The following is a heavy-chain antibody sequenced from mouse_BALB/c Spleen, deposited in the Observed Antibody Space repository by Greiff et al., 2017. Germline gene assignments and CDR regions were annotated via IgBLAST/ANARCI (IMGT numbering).Heavy chain of an antibody. J-gene: IGHJ4*01. CDR1: GFTFSSYA. D-gene: IGHD2-3*01. V-gene: IGHV5-6-5*01. Sequence: EVQLVESGGGLVKPGGSLKLSCAASGFTFSSYAMSWVRQTPEKRLEWVASISSGGSTYYPDSVKGRFTISRDNARNILYLQMSSLRSEDTAMYYCARKGDGYYAMDYWGQGTSVTVSS. CDR3: ARKGDGYYAMDY. CDR2: ISSGGST.